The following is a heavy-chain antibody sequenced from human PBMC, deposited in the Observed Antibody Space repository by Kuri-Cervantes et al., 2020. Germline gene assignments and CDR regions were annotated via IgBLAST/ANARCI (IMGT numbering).Heavy chain of an antibody. CDR3: AREDGSSSVAFDI. V-gene: IGHV1-69*05. Sequence: SVKVSCKASGYTFTSYAISWVRQAPGQGLEWMGGIIPIFGTANYAQKFQGRVTITTDESTSTAYMELSSLRSEDTAVYYCAREDGSSSVAFDIWGQGTMVTVSS. D-gene: IGHD6-6*01. CDR2: IIPIFGTA. J-gene: IGHJ3*02. CDR1: GYTFTSYA.